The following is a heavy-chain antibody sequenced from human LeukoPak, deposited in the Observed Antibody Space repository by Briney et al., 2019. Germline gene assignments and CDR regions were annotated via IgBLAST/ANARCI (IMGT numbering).Heavy chain of an antibody. CDR1: GFTFSSYA. V-gene: IGHV3-23*01. CDR2: ISGSGGST. D-gene: IGHD2-8*02. CDR3: AKGPGDSFDY. J-gene: IGHJ4*02. Sequence: PGGSLRLSCAASGFTFSSYAMSCVRQAPGKGLEWVSAISGSGGSTCYADSVKGRFTISRDNSKNTLYLQMNSLGAEDTAVYYCAKGPGDSFDYWGQGTLVTVSS.